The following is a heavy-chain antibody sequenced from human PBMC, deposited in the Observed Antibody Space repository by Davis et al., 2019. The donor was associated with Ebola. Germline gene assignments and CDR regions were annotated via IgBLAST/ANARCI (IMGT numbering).Heavy chain of an antibody. CDR3: ARDRWWRGDAFDI. CDR1: GYTFTSYG. J-gene: IGHJ3*02. Sequence: ASVKVSCKASGYTFTSYGISWVRQAPGQGLEWMGWISAYNGNTNYAQKFQGRVTITADKSTSTAYMELSSLRSEDTAVYYCARDRWWRGDAFDIWGQGTMVTVSS. CDR2: ISAYNGNT. D-gene: IGHD2-15*01. V-gene: IGHV1-18*01.